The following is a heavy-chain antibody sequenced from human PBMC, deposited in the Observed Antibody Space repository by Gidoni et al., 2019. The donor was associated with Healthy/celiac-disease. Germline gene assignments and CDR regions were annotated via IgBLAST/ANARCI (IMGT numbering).Heavy chain of an antibody. Sequence: QVQLVDSGGGLVKPGGSLSLPVAASGFTFSDYYMRWIRQAPGKGLEWVSYISSSGSTIYYADSVKGRFTISRDNAKNSLYLQMNSLRAEDTAVYYCAKDYGDYLFDYWGQGTLVTVSS. V-gene: IGHV3-11*01. CDR2: ISSSGSTI. D-gene: IGHD4-17*01. CDR3: AKDYGDYLFDY. J-gene: IGHJ4*02. CDR1: GFTFSDYY.